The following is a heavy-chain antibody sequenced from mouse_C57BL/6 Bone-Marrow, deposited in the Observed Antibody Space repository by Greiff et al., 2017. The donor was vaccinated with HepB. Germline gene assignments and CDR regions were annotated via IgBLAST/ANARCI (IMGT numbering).Heavy chain of an antibody. CDR2: ISYDGSN. CDR3: AIDLIYYDNHYAMDY. CDR1: GYSITSGYY. D-gene: IGHD2-1*01. V-gene: IGHV3-6*01. Sequence: VQLKQSGPGLVKPSQSLSLTCSVTGYSITSGYYWNWIRQFPGNKLEWMGYISYDGSNNFNPSLKNRISITRDTSKNQFFLKLNSVTTEDTATYYCAIDLIYYDNHYAMDYWGQGTSVTVSS. J-gene: IGHJ4*01.